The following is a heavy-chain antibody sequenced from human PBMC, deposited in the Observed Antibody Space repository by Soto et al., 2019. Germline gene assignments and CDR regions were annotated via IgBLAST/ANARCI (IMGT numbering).Heavy chain of an antibody. J-gene: IGHJ4*02. Sequence: QVQLVQSGAEVKKPGASVKVSCKASGYTFTSYGISWVRQAPGQGLEWMGWISAYNGNTNYAQKLQGGVTMATATSPRTSYMELRSLRSDDTAVYYCARAGISDGYSGYDPYYFDYWGQGTLVTVSS. CDR3: ARAGISDGYSGYDPYYFDY. CDR2: ISAYNGNT. D-gene: IGHD5-12*01. V-gene: IGHV1-18*01. CDR1: GYTFTSYG.